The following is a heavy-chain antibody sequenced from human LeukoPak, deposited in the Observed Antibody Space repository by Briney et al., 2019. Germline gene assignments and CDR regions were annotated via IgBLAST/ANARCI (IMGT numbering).Heavy chain of an antibody. J-gene: IGHJ3*02. CDR2: IYTSGST. D-gene: IGHD3-10*01. V-gene: IGHV4-4*08. Sequence: GSLRLSCAASGFTFSSYSMNWVRQAPGKGLEWIGRIYTSGSTNYNPSLKSRVTISVDTSKNQFSLKLSSVTAADTAVYYCVGGSGSSDAFDIWGQGTMVTVSS. CDR1: GFTFSSYS. CDR3: VGGSGSSDAFDI.